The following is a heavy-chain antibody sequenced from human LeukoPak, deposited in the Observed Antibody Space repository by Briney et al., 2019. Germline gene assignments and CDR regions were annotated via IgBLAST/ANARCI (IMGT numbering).Heavy chain of an antibody. CDR3: ARGRGRPPQATCMDV. CDR1: GFTFSSYS. CDR2: ISSSSSYI. D-gene: IGHD3-10*01. Sequence: PGGSLRLSCAASGFTFSSYSMNWVRQAPGKGLEWVSSISSSSSYIYYADSVKGRFTISRDNAKNSLYLQMNSLRAEDTAVYYCARGRGRPPQATCMDVWGKGTTVTISS. J-gene: IGHJ6*03. V-gene: IGHV3-21*01.